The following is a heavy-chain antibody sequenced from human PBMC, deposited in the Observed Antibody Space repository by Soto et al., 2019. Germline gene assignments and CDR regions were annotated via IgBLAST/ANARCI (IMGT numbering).Heavy chain of an antibody. V-gene: IGHV4-30-4*08. CDR2: IYYSGST. D-gene: IGHD3-22*01. J-gene: IGHJ3*02. CDR3: ARGAAMIGGAFDT. CDR1: GGSISSGGYY. Sequence: SETLSLTCTVSGGSISSGGYYWSWIRQHPGKGLEWIGYIYYSGSTYYNPSLKSRVTISVDTSKNQFSLKLSSVTAADTAVYYCARGAAMIGGAFDTWGQGTMVTVSS.